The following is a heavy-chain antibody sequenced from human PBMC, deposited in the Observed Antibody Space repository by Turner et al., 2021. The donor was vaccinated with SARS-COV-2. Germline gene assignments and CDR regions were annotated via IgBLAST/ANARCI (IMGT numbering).Heavy chain of an antibody. CDR2: ISYDGSGT. Sequence: VQLVESGGGVVQPGRSLRLACVASGITFTDSNFHWVRQAPGKGLEWMAVISYDGSGTYYADSVKGRFTVSRDNSKNMVYFQMDSLRAEDTAVYYCVTGSYFRELAYWGQGTLVTVSS. CDR3: VTGSYFRELAY. CDR1: GITFTDSN. V-gene: IGHV3-30-3*01. D-gene: IGHD1-26*01. J-gene: IGHJ4*02.